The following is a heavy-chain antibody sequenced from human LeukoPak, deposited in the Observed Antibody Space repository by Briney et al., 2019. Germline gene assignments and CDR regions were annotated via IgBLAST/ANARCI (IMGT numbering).Heavy chain of an antibody. V-gene: IGHV4-59*01. Sequence: PSETLSLTCTVSGGSISYYYWSWIRQSPGKGLEWIGYIYYSGTTNYNPSLKSRVTISVDTSKNQFSLQLRSVTAADTAVYYCAREDPQTTVPEGMDVWGQGTTVSVSS. J-gene: IGHJ6*02. CDR3: AREDPQTTVPEGMDV. CDR2: IYYSGTT. D-gene: IGHD4-17*01. CDR1: GGSISYYY.